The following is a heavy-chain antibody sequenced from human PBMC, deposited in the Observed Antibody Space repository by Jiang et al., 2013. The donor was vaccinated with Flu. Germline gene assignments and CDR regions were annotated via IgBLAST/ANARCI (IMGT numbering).Heavy chain of an antibody. V-gene: IGHV3-7*01. CDR1: GFTFSSYW. CDR3: ARWHSPYYDFWSGYYTGNWFDP. D-gene: IGHD3-3*01. CDR2: IKQDGSEK. Sequence: VQLLESGGGLVQPGGSLRLSCAASGFTFSSYWMSWVRQAPGKGLEWVANIKQDGSEKYYVDSVKGRFTISRDNAKNSLYLQMNSLRAEDTAVYYCARWHSPYYDFWSGYYTGNWFDPWGQGTLVTVSS. J-gene: IGHJ5*02.